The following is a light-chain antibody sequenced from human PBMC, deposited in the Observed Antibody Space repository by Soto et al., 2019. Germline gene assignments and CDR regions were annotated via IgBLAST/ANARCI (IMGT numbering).Light chain of an antibody. V-gene: IGLV2-14*01. CDR2: EFS. CDR1: SSDVGAYNY. CDR3: SSYTGRTLEGV. J-gene: IGLJ2*01. Sequence: QSALTQPASVSGSPGQSITMSCTGTSSDVGAYNYVSWYQQHPGKAPKLMIYEFSNRPSGVSNRFSGSKSGNTASLTISGLQAEDEADYYCSSYTGRTLEGVFGGGTKLTVL.